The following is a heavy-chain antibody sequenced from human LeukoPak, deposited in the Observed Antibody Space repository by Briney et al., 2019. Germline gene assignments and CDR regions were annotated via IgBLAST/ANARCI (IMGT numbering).Heavy chain of an antibody. V-gene: IGHV3-74*01. CDR1: GLPLRSYW. D-gene: IGHD3-22*01. J-gene: IGHJ4*02. CDR3: AREVYSSYWSAFDC. CDR2: INSDGSST. Sequence: GGSLTLSCAASGLPLRSYWVHWARHAPGKGMVWVSRINSDGSSTIHAVSVKARYPISRHSAKNTVCLHLNTVRAGDTTVYQCAREVYSSYWSAFDCWGQGTLVTVSS.